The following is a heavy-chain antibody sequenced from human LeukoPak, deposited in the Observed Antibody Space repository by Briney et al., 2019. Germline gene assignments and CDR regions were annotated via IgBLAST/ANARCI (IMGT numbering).Heavy chain of an antibody. V-gene: IGHV4-4*08. D-gene: IGHD6-13*01. CDR1: GGSITSYY. CDR2: IYY. CDR3: ASVGIKAAVPSDY. J-gene: IGHJ4*02. Sequence: NPSETLSLTCTVSGGSITSYYWTWIRQPPGKGLEWVGYIYYNPSLKGRATISLDTSKSRFSLKMTSVTAADTAVYFCASVGIKAAVPSDYWGQGTLVTVSS.